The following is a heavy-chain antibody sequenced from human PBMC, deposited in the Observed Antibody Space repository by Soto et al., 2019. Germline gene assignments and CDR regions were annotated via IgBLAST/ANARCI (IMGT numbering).Heavy chain of an antibody. D-gene: IGHD2-15*01. V-gene: IGHV3-33*01. CDR1: GFTFSSYG. J-gene: IGHJ6*02. CDR3: ARVTTGYYYYYYYGMVV. Sequence: GGSLRLSCAASGFTFSSYGMHWVRQAPGKGLEWVAVIWYDGSNKYYADSVKGRFTISRDNSKNTLYLQMNSLRAEDTAVYYCARVTTGYYYYYYYGMVVWGQGTTVTVSS. CDR2: IWYDGSNK.